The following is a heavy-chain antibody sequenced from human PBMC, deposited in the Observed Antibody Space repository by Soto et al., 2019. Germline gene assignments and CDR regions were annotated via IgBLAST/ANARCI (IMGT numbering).Heavy chain of an antibody. V-gene: IGHV3-66*01. CDR2: IYSAGST. CDR3: AGSPTRTTHADCFAP. D-gene: IGHD4-17*01. Sequence: EVQVVESGGGLVQPGGSLRLSCAASGFIVSSSYMSWVRQAPGKGLEWVAVIYSAGSTYYADSVKGRFTIYRDSSKNTLNLQTDSLRAEDTAVYYCAGSPTRTTHADCFAPWGQGTLVTVSS. CDR1: GFIVSSSY. J-gene: IGHJ5*02.